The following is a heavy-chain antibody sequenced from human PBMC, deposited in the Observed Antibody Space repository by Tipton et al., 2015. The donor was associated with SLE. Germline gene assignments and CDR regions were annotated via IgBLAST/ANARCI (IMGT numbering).Heavy chain of an antibody. D-gene: IGHD3-10*01. Sequence: TLSLTCAVYGGSFSGYYWSWIRQPPGKGLEWIGEINHSGSTNYNPSLKSRITISVDTSKNQFSLKLSSVTAADTAVYYCARGRSGRYYGSGSRIYFDYWGQGTLVTVSS. V-gene: IGHV4-34*01. CDR2: INHSGST. J-gene: IGHJ4*02. CDR3: ARGRSGRYYGSGSRIYFDY. CDR1: GGSFSGYY.